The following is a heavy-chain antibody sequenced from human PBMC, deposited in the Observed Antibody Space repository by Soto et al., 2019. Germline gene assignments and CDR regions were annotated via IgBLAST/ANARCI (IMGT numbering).Heavy chain of an antibody. V-gene: IGHV4-34*01. CDR1: GGSFSGYY. Sequence: QVQLQQWGAGLLKPSETLSLTCAVYGGSFSGYYWSWIRQPPGKGLGWIGEINHSGSTNYNPSLKSRVTISVDTSKNQFSLKLSSVTAADTAVYYCAIGDVVPAARYWGQGTLVTVSS. D-gene: IGHD2-2*01. J-gene: IGHJ4*02. CDR2: INHSGST. CDR3: AIGDVVPAARY.